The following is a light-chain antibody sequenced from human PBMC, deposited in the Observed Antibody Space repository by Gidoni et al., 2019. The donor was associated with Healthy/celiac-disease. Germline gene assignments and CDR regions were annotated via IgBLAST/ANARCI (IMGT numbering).Light chain of an antibody. CDR2: AAS. V-gene: IGKV1-39*01. Sequence: DIQMTQSPSSLSASVGDRVTITCRARQSISSYLNWYQQKPGNAPKLLISAASSLQSGFPSRCSGSGSGTDFTFTISSLQPEDFATYYFQQSYSNPLFTFXPXTKVDI. CDR1: QSISSY. J-gene: IGKJ3*01. CDR3: QQSYSNPLFT.